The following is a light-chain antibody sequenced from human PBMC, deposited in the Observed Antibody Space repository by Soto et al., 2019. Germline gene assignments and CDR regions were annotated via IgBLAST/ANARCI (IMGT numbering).Light chain of an antibody. CDR1: QSVSSSY. V-gene: IGKV3-20*01. CDR2: GAS. CDR3: HQYGSSAWT. Sequence: EIVLTQSPGTLSLSPGERATLSCRASQSVSSSYFAWYQQKPGQAPRLLIYGASSRATGIPDRFSGSVSGPDFTLTISRLEPEDFAVYYCHQYGSSAWTFGQGTKVEIK. J-gene: IGKJ1*01.